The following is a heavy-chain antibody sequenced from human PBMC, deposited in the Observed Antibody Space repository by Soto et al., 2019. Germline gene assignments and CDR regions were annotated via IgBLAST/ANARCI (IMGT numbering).Heavy chain of an antibody. CDR3: AREGRVAGAGGLMDV. CDR2: IKQDGSEK. J-gene: IGHJ6*02. CDR1: GFTFSSYW. Sequence: HPGGSLRLSCAASGFTFSSYWMSWVRQAPGKGLEWVANIKQDGSEKYYVDSVKGRFTISRDNAKNSLYLQMNSLRAEDTAVYYCAREGRVAGAGGLMDVWGQGTTVTVSS. D-gene: IGHD6-19*01. V-gene: IGHV3-7*01.